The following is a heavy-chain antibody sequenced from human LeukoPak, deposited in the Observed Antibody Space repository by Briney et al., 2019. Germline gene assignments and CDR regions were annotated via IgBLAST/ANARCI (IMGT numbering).Heavy chain of an antibody. CDR1: GFTVSSNY. CDR3: ARVGGGYYFDY. CDR2: IYSGGST. J-gene: IGHJ4*02. Sequence: GGSLRLSCAASGFTVSSNYMSWVRQAPGKGLEWVSVIYSGGSTYYADSVKGRFTISRDNSKNTLYLQMNSLRAEDTTVYYCARVGGGYYFDYWGQGTLVTVSS. D-gene: IGHD3-16*01. V-gene: IGHV3-53*01.